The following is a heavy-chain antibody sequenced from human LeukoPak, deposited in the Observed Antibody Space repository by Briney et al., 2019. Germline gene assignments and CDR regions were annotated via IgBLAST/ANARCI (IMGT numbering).Heavy chain of an antibody. CDR1: GYTFTSYD. CDR2: MNPNSGNT. D-gene: IGHD6-19*01. Sequence: ASVKVSCKAPGYTFTSYDINWVRQATGQGLEWMGWMNPNSGNTGYAQKFQGRVTMTRNTSISTAYMELSSLRSEDTAVYYCARRYSSGWYVDYYYYYGMDVWGQGTTVTVSS. J-gene: IGHJ6*02. CDR3: ARRYSSGWYVDYYYYYGMDV. V-gene: IGHV1-8*01.